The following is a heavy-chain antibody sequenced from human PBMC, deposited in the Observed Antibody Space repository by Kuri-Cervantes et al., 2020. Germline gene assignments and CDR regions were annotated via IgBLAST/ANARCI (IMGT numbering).Heavy chain of an antibody. D-gene: IGHD2-15*01. J-gene: IGHJ4*02. CDR2: ISSSGSTI. V-gene: IGHV3-11*01. Sequence: GGSLRLSCAASGFTFSDYYMSWIRQAPGKGLEWVSYISSSGSTIYYADSVKGRFTISRDNAKNSLYLQMNSLRAEDTAVYYCARWSDCSGGSCYEGGVFDYWGQGTLVTVSS. CDR1: GFTFSDYY. CDR3: ARWSDCSGGSCYEGGVFDY.